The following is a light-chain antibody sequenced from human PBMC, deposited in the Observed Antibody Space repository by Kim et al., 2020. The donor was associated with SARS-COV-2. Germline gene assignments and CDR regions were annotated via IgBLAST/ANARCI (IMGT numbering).Light chain of an antibody. CDR1: GSNIERNV. J-gene: IGLJ3*02. Sequence: QSVLTQSPSVSGTPGQRVTISCFGSGSNIERNVVNWYQQFPGTAPKLLMYATDQRSSGVPDRISGSRSGTSASLAISGLQSDDEADYYCATWDDSLNEWVFGGGTQLTVL. V-gene: IGLV1-44*01. CDR2: ATD. CDR3: ATWDDSLNEWV.